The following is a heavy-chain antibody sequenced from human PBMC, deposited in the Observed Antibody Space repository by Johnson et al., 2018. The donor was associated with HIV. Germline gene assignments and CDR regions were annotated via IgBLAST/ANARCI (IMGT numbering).Heavy chain of an antibody. CDR1: GFTFSNYW. CDR2: IKQDGSEK. Sequence: VQLVESGGGLVQPGGSLRLSCAASGFTFSNYWMSWVRQAPGKGLEWVANIKQDGSEKYYVDSVKGRFTISRDNAKNSLYLQMTSLRAEDTAVYYCASPLMMGNSSGYYYQDVESAFDIWGQGTMVTVSS. D-gene: IGHD3-22*01. CDR3: ASPLMMGNSSGYYYQDVESAFDI. V-gene: IGHV3-7*01. J-gene: IGHJ3*02.